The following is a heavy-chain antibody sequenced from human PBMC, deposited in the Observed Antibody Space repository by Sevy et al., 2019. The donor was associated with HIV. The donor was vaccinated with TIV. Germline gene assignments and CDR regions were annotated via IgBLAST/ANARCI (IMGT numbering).Heavy chain of an antibody. Sequence: GGSLRLSCAASGFTFNKAWMTWVRQAPGKGLEWVGRIKSKGDGGTTDYTAPVKGRFTISRDDSKNTLYLQMNSLKTEDTAVYYCTTKGGFWSGYQYFDYWGQGTLVTVSS. CDR1: GFTFNKAW. CDR2: IKSKGDGGTT. D-gene: IGHD3-3*01. J-gene: IGHJ4*02. V-gene: IGHV3-15*01. CDR3: TTKGGFWSGYQYFDY.